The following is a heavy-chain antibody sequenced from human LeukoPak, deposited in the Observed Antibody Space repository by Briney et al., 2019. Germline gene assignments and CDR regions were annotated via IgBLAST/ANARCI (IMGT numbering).Heavy chain of an antibody. CDR1: GFTFGDYA. CDR2: IGWNSAAI. CDR3: AKDGRVRTRYFWGYLDY. V-gene: IGHV3-9*01. Sequence: GRSLRLSCAASGFTFGDYAMHWVRQAPGKGLEWVSGIGWNSAAIDYADSVKGRFTISRDNAKNSLYLEMKSLRAEDTALYYCAKDGRVRTRYFWGYLDYWGQGILVTVSS. J-gene: IGHJ4*02. D-gene: IGHD2-2*01.